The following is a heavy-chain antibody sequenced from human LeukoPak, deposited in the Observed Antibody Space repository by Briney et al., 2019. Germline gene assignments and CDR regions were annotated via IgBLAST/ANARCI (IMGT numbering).Heavy chain of an antibody. D-gene: IGHD2/OR15-2a*01. V-gene: IGHV4-34*01. J-gene: IGHJ6*02. CDR2: INHSGST. CDR1: GGSFSGYY. Sequence: SETLSLTCAVYGGSFSGYYWSWIRQPPGKGLEWTGEINHSGSTNYNPSLKSRVTISVDTSKNQFSLKLSSVTAADTAVYYCASRDLTFYSMDVWGQGTTVTVSS. CDR3: ASRDLTFYSMDV.